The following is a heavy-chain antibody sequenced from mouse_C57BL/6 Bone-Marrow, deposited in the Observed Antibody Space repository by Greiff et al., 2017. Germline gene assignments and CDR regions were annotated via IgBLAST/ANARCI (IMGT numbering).Heavy chain of an antibody. V-gene: IGHV1-80*01. Sequence: QVQLQQSGAELVKPGASVKISCKASGYAFSSYWMNWVKQRPGKGLEWIGQIYPGDGDTNYNGKFKGKATLTADKSSSTAYMQLISLTSADSAVYFCARTPWLVRSMDYWGQGTSVTVSS. J-gene: IGHJ4*01. CDR1: GYAFSSYW. D-gene: IGHD2-3*01. CDR2: IYPGDGDT. CDR3: ARTPWLVRSMDY.